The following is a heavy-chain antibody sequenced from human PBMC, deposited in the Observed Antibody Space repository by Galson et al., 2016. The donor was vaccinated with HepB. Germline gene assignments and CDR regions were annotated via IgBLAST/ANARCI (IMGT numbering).Heavy chain of an antibody. Sequence: LSLTCAVYGGSFNGYCWTWIRQSPGKGLEWIGEVHQSGNINYNPSLKSRVTISGDRSENQFSLKMTSVTAADTAVYFCARGLVVRGLSYYGSGKQSGGSFDIWGQGTMVTVSS. CDR1: GGSFNGYC. V-gene: IGHV4-34*01. D-gene: IGHD3-10*01. J-gene: IGHJ3*02. CDR3: ARGLVVRGLSYYGSGKQSGGSFDI. CDR2: VHQSGNI.